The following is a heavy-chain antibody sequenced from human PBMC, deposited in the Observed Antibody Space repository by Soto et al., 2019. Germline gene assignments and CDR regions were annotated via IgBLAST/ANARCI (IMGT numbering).Heavy chain of an antibody. Sequence: QVQLVESGGGVVQPGRSLRLSCAASGFTFSSYAMHWVRQAPGKGLEWVAVISYDGSNKYYADSVKGRFTISRDNSNNAQDPQMNSLVAEDTAVYYGARDRSRVDCGGDCDYYIYGMDVWGQGTTVTVSS. D-gene: IGHD2-21*02. J-gene: IGHJ6*02. V-gene: IGHV3-30-3*01. CDR3: ARDRSRVDCGGDCDYYIYGMDV. CDR1: GFTFSSYA. CDR2: ISYDGSNK.